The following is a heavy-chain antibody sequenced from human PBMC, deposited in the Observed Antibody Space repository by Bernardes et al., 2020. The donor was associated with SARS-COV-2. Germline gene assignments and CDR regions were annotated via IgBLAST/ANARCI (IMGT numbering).Heavy chain of an antibody. CDR2: INAGNGNT. D-gene: IGHD2-2*01. CDR1: GYTFTSYA. CDR3: ATPLGASAMAGFSYFALDV. V-gene: IGHV1-3*01. J-gene: IGHJ6*02. Sequence: ASVKVSCKASGYTFTSYAMHWVRQAPGQRLEWMGWINAGNGNTKYSQKFQGRVTMTEDTSTDTAHMELSRLSSDDTAVYYCATPLGASAMAGFSYFALDVWGQGTTVTVSS.